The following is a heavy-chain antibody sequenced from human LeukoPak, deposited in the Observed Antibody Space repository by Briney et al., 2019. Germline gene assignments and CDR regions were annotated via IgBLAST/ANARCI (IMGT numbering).Heavy chain of an antibody. Sequence: GGSLRLSCAASGFTFSSYAIHWVRQAPGKGLEWVAIIWYDGSKTYYAESVKGRFTISRDNSNNTAYLQMSSLRVEDTAVYYCAKEVGPDLGAWGQGTLVTVSS. J-gene: IGHJ4*02. V-gene: IGHV3-33*06. D-gene: IGHD1-26*01. CDR1: GFTFSSYA. CDR2: IWYDGSKT. CDR3: AKEVGPDLGA.